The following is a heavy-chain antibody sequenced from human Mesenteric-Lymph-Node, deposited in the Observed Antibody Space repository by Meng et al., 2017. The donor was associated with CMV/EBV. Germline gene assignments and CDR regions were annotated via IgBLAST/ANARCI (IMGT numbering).Heavy chain of an antibody. J-gene: IGHJ4*02. D-gene: IGHD3-3*01. Sequence: GGSLRLFCAASRFTFSDYWMTWVRQAPGKGLEWVANIKQDGSVNNYVDSVKGRFTISRDDAKNTLYLQMNSLRVEDTAVYYCARDIIRPDYWGQGTLVTVSS. V-gene: IGHV3-7*01. CDR2: IKQDGSVN. CDR1: RFTFSDYW. CDR3: ARDIIRPDY.